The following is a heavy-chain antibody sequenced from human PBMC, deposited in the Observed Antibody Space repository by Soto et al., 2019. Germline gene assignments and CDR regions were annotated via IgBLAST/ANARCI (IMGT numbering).Heavy chain of an antibody. V-gene: IGHV4-31*03. CDR2: IYYSGST. J-gene: IGHJ4*02. CDR3: ARGREEAGGPFDH. D-gene: IGHD3-10*01. Sequence: PSETLSLTCTVSGGSISSGGYYWSWIRQHPGKGLEWIGYIYYSGSTYYNPSLKSRVTISKDMSGAQFSLQLSSVTAADTAVYYCARGREEAGGPFDHWGQGIMVTVSS. CDR1: GGSISSGGYY.